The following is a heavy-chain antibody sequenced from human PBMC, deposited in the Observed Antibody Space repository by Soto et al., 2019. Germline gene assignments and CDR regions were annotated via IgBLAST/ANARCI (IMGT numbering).Heavy chain of an antibody. CDR1: GFTFSSYA. CDR3: ARAGRIADYGMDV. D-gene: IGHD6-13*01. Sequence: GGSLRLSCAASGFTFSSYAMHWVRQAPGKGLEWVAVISYDGSNKYYADSVKGRFTISRDNSKNTLYLQMNSLRAEDTAVYYCARAGRIADYGMDVWGQGTTVTVSS. V-gene: IGHV3-30-3*01. CDR2: ISYDGSNK. J-gene: IGHJ6*02.